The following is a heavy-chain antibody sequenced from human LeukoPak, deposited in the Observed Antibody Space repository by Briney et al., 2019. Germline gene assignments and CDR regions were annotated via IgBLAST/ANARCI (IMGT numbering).Heavy chain of an antibody. CDR3: ARAIPYCSGGSCYSPAHYYYYGMGV. CDR2: ISSSSSYI. D-gene: IGHD2-15*01. CDR1: GFTFSSYS. Sequence: PGGSLRLSCAASGFTFSSYSMNWVRQAPGKGLEWVSSISSSSSYIYYADSVKGRFTISRDNAKNSLYLQMNSLRAEDTAVYYCARAIPYCSGGSCYSPAHYYYYGMGVWGQGTTVTVSS. J-gene: IGHJ6*02. V-gene: IGHV3-21*01.